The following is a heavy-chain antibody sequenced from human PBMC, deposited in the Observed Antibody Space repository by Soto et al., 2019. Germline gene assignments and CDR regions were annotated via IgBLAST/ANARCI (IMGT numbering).Heavy chain of an antibody. Sequence: GESLKISCAASGFTFSSYAMSWVRQAPGKGLEWVSAISGSGGSTYYADSVKGRFTISRDNSKNTLYLQMNSLRAEDTAVYYCAKDPDSSGYSGSDYWGQGTLVTVSS. CDR1: GFTFSSYA. J-gene: IGHJ4*02. V-gene: IGHV3-23*01. D-gene: IGHD3-22*01. CDR3: AKDPDSSGYSGSDY. CDR2: ISGSGGST.